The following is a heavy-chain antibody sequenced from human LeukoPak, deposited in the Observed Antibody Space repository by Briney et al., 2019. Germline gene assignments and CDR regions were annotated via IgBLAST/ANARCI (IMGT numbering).Heavy chain of an antibody. J-gene: IGHJ4*02. CDR3: ARVQALEGYFDY. V-gene: IGHV3-30*04. Sequence: GGPLRLSCAASGFTFSSYAMHWVRQAPGKGLEWVAVISYDGSNKYYADSVKGRFTISRDNSKNTLYLQMNSLRAEDTAVYYCARVQALEGYFDYWGQETLVTVSS. CDR2: ISYDGSNK. CDR1: GFTFSSYA. D-gene: IGHD4-11*01.